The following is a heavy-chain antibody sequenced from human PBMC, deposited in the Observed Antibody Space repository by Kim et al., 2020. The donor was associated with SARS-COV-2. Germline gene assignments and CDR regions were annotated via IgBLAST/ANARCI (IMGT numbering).Heavy chain of an antibody. CDR3: ARSLGWFGEFDY. V-gene: IGHV1-46*01. CDR2: VNPSGGIT. J-gene: IGHJ4*02. CDR1: GYTFTTYQ. Sequence: ASVKVSCKTSGYTFTTYQMHWVRQAPGQGLEWMGIVNPSGGITSYAQKFQGRVTMTRDTSTITVFMELTSLTSEDTAVYFCARSLGWFGEFDYWGQGTLVTVSS. D-gene: IGHD3-10*01.